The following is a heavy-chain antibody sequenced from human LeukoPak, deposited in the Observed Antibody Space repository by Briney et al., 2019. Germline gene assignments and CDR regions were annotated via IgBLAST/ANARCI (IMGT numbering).Heavy chain of an antibody. V-gene: IGHV3-30*04. Sequence: GGSLRLSCAASGFTFRSSAMHWVRQAPGKGLEWVAVISYDETNKYYADSVQGRVSISRDNSRNTLYLQMNSLRVEDTAVYFCARDVYSGSNFATTSLIDDWGQGTLATVSS. J-gene: IGHJ4*02. CDR2: ISYDETNK. D-gene: IGHD1-26*01. CDR3: ARDVYSGSNFATTSLIDD. CDR1: GFTFRSSA.